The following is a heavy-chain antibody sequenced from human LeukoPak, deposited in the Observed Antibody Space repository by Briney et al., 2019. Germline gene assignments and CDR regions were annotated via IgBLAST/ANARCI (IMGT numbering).Heavy chain of an antibody. Sequence: GGSLRLSCAASGFTFSSYGMHWVRQAPGKGLEWVAVIWYDGSNKYYADSVKGRFTISRDNSKNTLYLQMKSLRAEDTAVYYCARGGWELPGWNFDYWGQGTLVTVSS. CDR2: IWYDGSNK. V-gene: IGHV3-33*01. CDR1: GFTFSSYG. D-gene: IGHD1-26*01. J-gene: IGHJ4*02. CDR3: ARGGWELPGWNFDY.